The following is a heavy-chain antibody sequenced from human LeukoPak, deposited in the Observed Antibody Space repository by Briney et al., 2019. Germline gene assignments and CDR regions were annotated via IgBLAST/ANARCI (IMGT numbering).Heavy chain of an antibody. CDR1: GFTFSSYA. V-gene: IGHV3-23*01. CDR3: AKDRRVRGAPAGFDY. CDR2: ISGSGGST. D-gene: IGHD3-10*01. Sequence: GGSLRLSCAASGFTFSSYAMSWVRQAPGKGLEWVSAISGSGGSTYYADSVKSRFTISRDNSKNTLYLQMNSLRAEDTAVYYCAKDRRVRGAPAGFDYWGQGTLVTVSS. J-gene: IGHJ4*02.